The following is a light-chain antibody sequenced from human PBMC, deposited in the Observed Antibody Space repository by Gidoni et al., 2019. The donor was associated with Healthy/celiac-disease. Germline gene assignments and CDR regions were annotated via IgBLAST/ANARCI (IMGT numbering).Light chain of an antibody. CDR3: SSYTSSSTPYV. V-gene: IGLV2-14*01. CDR2: EIS. Sequence: QSALTQPASVSGSPGQSITISCTGTRSDVGGYHYVSWYQQHPGKAPNLMIYEISNRPSGVSNRFSGSKSGNTASLTISGLQAEDEADYYCSSYTSSSTPYVFGTGTKVTVL. J-gene: IGLJ1*01. CDR1: RSDVGGYHY.